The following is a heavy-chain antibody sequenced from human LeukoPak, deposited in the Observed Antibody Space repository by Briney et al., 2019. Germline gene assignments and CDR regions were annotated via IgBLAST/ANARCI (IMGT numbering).Heavy chain of an antibody. CDR2: ISGSGGST. D-gene: IGHD5-12*01. CDR3: AKDHSGYDTPYYFDY. V-gene: IGHV3-23*01. J-gene: IGHJ4*02. Sequence: GGSLRLSCAASGFTFSSYAMSWVRQAPGKGLEWVSAISGSGGSTYYADSVKGRFTISGDNSKNTLYLQMNSLRAEDTAVYYCAKDHSGYDTPYYFDYWGQGTLVTVSS. CDR1: GFTFSSYA.